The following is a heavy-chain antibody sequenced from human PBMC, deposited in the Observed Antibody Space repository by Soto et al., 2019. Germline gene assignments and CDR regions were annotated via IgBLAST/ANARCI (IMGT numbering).Heavy chain of an antibody. J-gene: IGHJ6*02. CDR3: TRDRGFGMDV. V-gene: IGHV4-31*03. Sequence: QVPLQESGPGLVKPSQTLSLTCNVSGGSISGVRYYWNWIRQHPGKGLERIGNIYDNGITYYNPSLKSRVIISEDTSKNQFTLRLSSVTAADTAVYYCTRDRGFGMDVWGQGTKVTVSS. CDR2: IYDNGIT. CDR1: GGSISGVRYY.